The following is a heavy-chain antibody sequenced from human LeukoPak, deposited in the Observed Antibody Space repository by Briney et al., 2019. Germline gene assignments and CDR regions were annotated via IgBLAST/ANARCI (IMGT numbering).Heavy chain of an antibody. D-gene: IGHD1-26*01. CDR3: AKDSRIVGATYFDY. CDR1: GFTFSSYA. CDR2: ISGSGDTT. J-gene: IGHJ4*02. V-gene: IGHV3-23*01. Sequence: GGSLRLSCAASGFTFSSYAMSWVRQAPGKGLEWVSGISGSGDTTYYADSVKGRFTISRDNSKNTLYLQMNSLRAEDTAVYYCAKDSRIVGATYFDYWGQGTLVTVSS.